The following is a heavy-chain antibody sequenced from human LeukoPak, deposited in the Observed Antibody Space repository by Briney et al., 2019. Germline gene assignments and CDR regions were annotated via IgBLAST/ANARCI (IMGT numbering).Heavy chain of an antibody. Sequence: ASLKVSCEASGYTFTGYYMQWVRQAPGQGLEWMGWINPNSGGTNYAQKFQGRVTMTRDTSISTAYMELSRLRSDDTAVYYCARGIDDWGNWFDPWGQGTLVTVSS. CDR2: INPNSGGT. CDR1: GYTFTGYY. V-gene: IGHV1-2*02. D-gene: IGHD7-27*01. J-gene: IGHJ5*02. CDR3: ARGIDDWGNWFDP.